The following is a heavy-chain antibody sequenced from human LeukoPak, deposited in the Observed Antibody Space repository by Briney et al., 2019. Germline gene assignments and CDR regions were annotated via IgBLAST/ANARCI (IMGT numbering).Heavy chain of an antibody. CDR3: ARDLPFDY. J-gene: IGHJ4*02. CDR2: ISSSSGYI. Sequence: GGSLRLSCAASGFTFSSYSMNWVRQAPGKGLEWVSSISSSSGYIYYADSVKGRFTISRDNAKNSLYLQMNSLRAEDTAVYYCARDLPFDYWGQGTLVTVSS. CDR1: GFTFSSYS. V-gene: IGHV3-21*01.